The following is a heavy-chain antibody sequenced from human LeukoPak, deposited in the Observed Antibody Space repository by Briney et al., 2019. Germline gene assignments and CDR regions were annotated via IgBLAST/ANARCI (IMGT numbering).Heavy chain of an antibody. V-gene: IGHV4-59*01. J-gene: IGHJ6*03. Sequence: SETLSLTCAVYGGSFSGYYWSWIRQPPGKGLDCIGYIYYSGTTNYNPSLKSRVTISLDTSKNQFSLKLTSVTAADTAVYYCARVSWFPGTSYYYMDVWGKGTTVTVSS. CDR3: ARVSWFPGTSYYYMDV. D-gene: IGHD1-1*01. CDR1: GGSFSGYY. CDR2: IYYSGTT.